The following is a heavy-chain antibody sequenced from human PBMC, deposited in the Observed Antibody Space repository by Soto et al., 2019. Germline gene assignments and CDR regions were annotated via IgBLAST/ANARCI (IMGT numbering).Heavy chain of an antibody. CDR2: INHSGST. CDR3: ASTPHTFGGVDDY. J-gene: IGHJ4*02. Sequence: QVQLQQWGAGLLKPSETLSLTCAVYGGSFSGYYWSWIRQPPGKGLEWIGEINHSGSTNYNPSLKSRVTISVDTSKNQFSLKLSSVTAADTAVYYCASTPHTFGGVDDYWGQGTLVTVSS. CDR1: GGSFSGYY. D-gene: IGHD3-16*01. V-gene: IGHV4-34*01.